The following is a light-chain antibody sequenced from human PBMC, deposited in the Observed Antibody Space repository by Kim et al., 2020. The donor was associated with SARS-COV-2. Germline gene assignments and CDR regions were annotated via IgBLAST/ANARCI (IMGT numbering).Light chain of an antibody. CDR3: QSSDTSLRGS. V-gene: IGLV1-40*01. CDR2: GNN. J-gene: IGLJ3*02. Sequence: GQSVTISCTGSSSNIGAGNDVHWYQQFPGTAPKLLIYGNNIRPSGVPDRFSGSKSGTSASLAIAGLQADDEADYYCQSSDTSLRGSFGGGTQLTVL. CDR1: SSNIGAGND.